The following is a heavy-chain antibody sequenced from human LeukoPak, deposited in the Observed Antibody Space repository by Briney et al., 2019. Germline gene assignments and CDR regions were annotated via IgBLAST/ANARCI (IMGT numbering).Heavy chain of an antibody. CDR2: IHSSGST. CDR1: GGSISSGSYY. V-gene: IGHV4-61*02. J-gene: IGHJ4*02. Sequence: SQTLSLTCTVSGGSISSGSYYWSWIRQPGGKGLEWVVRIHSSGSTNYNSSLKSRVTMSVDTSKNQFSLNLSSVTAADTAVYYCARINFGVVRGDFDYWGQGTLVTVSS. CDR3: ARINFGVVRGDFDY. D-gene: IGHD3-3*01.